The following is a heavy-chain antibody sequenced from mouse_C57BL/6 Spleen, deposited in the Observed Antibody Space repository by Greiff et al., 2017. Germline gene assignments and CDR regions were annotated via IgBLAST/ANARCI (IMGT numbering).Heavy chain of an antibody. CDR3: ARQGSFDY. Sequence: VQLQQSGGDLVKPGGSLKLSCAASGFTFSSYGMSWVRQTPDKRLEWVATISSGGSYTYYPDSVKGRFTISRDNAKNTLYLQMSSLKSEDTAVYYCARQGSFDYWGQGTTLTVSS. CDR1: GFTFSSYG. CDR2: ISSGGSYT. D-gene: IGHD1-1*01. J-gene: IGHJ2*01. V-gene: IGHV5-6*01.